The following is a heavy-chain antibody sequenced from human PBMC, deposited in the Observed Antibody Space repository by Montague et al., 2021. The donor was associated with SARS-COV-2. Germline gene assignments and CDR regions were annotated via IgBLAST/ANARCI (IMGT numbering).Heavy chain of an antibody. Sequence: LSLTCTVSGGSISSSSYYWGWIRQPPGKGLEWIGSICYSGSTYYNPSLKSRVTISVDTSKNQFSLKLSSVTAADTAGYYCARHGKTRIAMIVVVIGYFDYWGQGTLVTVSS. CDR3: ARHGKTRIAMIVVVIGYFDY. J-gene: IGHJ4*02. V-gene: IGHV4-39*01. CDR1: GGSISSSSYY. CDR2: ICYSGST. D-gene: IGHD3-22*01.